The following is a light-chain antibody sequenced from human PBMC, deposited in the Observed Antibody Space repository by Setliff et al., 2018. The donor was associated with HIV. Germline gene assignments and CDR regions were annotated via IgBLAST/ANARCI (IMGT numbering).Light chain of an antibody. CDR1: SSDVGDYNY. CDR3: TSYATTITLVV. J-gene: IGLJ2*01. Sequence: QSALTQPASVSGSPGQSITISCTGTSSDVGDYNYVSWYQQHPGKAPKLIIYEVTNRPPGVSNRFSGSKSGSTASLTISGLQTEDEADYFCTSYATTITLVVFGGGTKVTV. V-gene: IGLV2-14*01. CDR2: EVT.